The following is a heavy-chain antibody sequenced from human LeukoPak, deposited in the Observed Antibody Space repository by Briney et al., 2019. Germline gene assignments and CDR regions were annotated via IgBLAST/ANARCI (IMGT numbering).Heavy chain of an antibody. D-gene: IGHD6-19*01. CDR1: GFTFSSYP. V-gene: IGHV3-30*09. Sequence: PGMSLRLSCAASGFTFSSYPMHWVRQAPGKGLEWVAVISYDGTNKWYADSVQGRFAISRDNSKNTLYLQMNSLRPEDTAVYCCARDRLLITVAGTVDQWGRGTLVTVSS. J-gene: IGHJ4*02. CDR2: ISYDGTNK. CDR3: ARDRLLITVAGTVDQ.